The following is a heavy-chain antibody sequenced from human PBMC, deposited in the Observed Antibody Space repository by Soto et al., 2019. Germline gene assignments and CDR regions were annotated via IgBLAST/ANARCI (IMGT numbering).Heavy chain of an antibody. CDR1: GFTFSSYG. J-gene: IGHJ4*02. D-gene: IGHD3-22*01. Sequence: PGGSLRLSCAASGFTFSSYGMHWVRQAPGKGLEWVAVISYDGSNKYYADSVKGRFTISRDNSKNTLYLQMNSLRAEDTAVYYCAKGHRMIVVVSFDYWGQGTLVTVSS. CDR3: AKGHRMIVVVSFDY. V-gene: IGHV3-30*18. CDR2: ISYDGSNK.